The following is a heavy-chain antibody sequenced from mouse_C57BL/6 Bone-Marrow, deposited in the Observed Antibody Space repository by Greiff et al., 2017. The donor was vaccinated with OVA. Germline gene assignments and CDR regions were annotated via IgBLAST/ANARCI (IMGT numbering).Heavy chain of an antibody. D-gene: IGHD2-5*01. CDR2: IWSGGST. CDR3: ARKGNYSNYDYAMDY. J-gene: IGHJ4*01. CDR1: GFSLTSYG. V-gene: IGHV2-2*01. Sequence: QVQLKQSGPGLVQPSQSLSITCTVSGFSLTSYGVHWVRQSPGKGLEWLGVIWSGGSTDYNAAFISRLSISKDNSKSQVFFKMNSLQADDTAIYYCARKGNYSNYDYAMDYWGQGTSVTVSS.